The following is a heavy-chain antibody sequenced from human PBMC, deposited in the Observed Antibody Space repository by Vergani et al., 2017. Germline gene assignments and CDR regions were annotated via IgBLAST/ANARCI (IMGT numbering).Heavy chain of an antibody. J-gene: IGHJ5*02. V-gene: IGHV1-2*02. CDR1: GYTFTGYY. CDR2: INPNSGGT. CDR3: ARGRIVGAPQGDVAYGWFDP. D-gene: IGHD1-26*01. Sequence: QVQLVQSGAEVKKPGASVKVSCKASGYTFTGYYMHWVRQAPGQGLDWMGWINPNSGGTNYAQKFQGRVTITRDTSTSTAYMELSRLRSHDTAVYYCARGRIVGAPQGDVAYGWFDPWGQGTLVTVSS.